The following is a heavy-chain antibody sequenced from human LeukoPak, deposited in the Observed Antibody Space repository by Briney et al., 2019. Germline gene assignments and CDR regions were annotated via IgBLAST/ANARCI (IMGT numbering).Heavy chain of an antibody. CDR1: GGSISSSTYF. D-gene: IGHD6-13*01. Sequence: SETLSLTCTVSGGSISSSTYFWGWIRQPPGKGLEWIGTICYSGSTYYNPSLKSRVTISVDSSKNQFSLRLSSVTAADTAVYYCARVSHGSWYSEDYWGQGTLVTVSS. V-gene: IGHV4-39*07. J-gene: IGHJ4*02. CDR3: ARVSHGSWYSEDY. CDR2: ICYSGST.